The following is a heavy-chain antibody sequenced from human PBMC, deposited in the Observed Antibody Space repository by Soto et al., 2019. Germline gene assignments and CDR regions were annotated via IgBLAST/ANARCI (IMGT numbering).Heavy chain of an antibody. D-gene: IGHD2-2*01. CDR2: ITAGDGKT. CDR1: GYNFTQYT. CDR3: ARDLYSSSFFWFDA. V-gene: IGHV1-3*01. J-gene: IGHJ5*02. Sequence: QVHLVQYGAEVKKPGASVKVSCKASGYNFTQYTIHWVRQAPGQRLEWMGWITAGDGKTQYSKKFQTRVTIRSDVSATTVYMDLNSLRSEDTAVYYCARDLYSSSFFWFDAWGRGTLVIVSS.